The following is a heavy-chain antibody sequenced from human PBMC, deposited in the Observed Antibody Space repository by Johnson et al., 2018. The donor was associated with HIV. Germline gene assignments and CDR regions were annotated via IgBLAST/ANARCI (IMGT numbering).Heavy chain of an antibody. CDR3: ARVPTSSGYHDAFDI. Sequence: VLLVESGGGLIQPGGSLRLSCAASGFTVSSNYMSWVRQAPGKGLEWVSVIYSGGSTYYADSVKGRFTISRDNSKKTLYLQMNSLRAEDTAVYYCARVPTSSGYHDAFDIWGQGTMVTVSS. CDR1: GFTVSSNY. V-gene: IGHV3-66*03. J-gene: IGHJ3*02. D-gene: IGHD3-22*01. CDR2: IYSGGST.